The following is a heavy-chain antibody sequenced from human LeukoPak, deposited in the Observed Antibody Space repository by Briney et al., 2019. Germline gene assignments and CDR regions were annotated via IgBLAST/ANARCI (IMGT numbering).Heavy chain of an antibody. CDR2: INPNSGGT. Sequence: ASVKVSCKASGYTFTCYYMHWVRQARGQGLEGMGWINPNSGGTNYAQKFQGRVTMTRDTSISTAYMELSGLRSDDTAVYYCARDRCSSTSCSSSDYWGQGTLVTVSS. CDR1: GYTFTCYY. V-gene: IGHV1-2*02. J-gene: IGHJ4*02. CDR3: ARDRCSSTSCSSSDY. D-gene: IGHD2-2*01.